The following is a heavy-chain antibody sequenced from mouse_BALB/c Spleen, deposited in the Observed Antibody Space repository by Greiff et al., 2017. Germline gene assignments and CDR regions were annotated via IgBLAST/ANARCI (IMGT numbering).Heavy chain of an antibody. CDR2: ISSGGSYT. CDR1: GFTFSSYT. CDR3: TREDDGSRNFDY. Sequence: DVKLVESGGGLVKPGGSLKLSCAASGFTFSSYTMSWVRQTPEKRLEWVATISSGGSYTYYPDSVKGRFTISRDNAKNTLYLQMSSLKSEDTAMYYCTREDDGSRNFDYWGQGTTLTVSS. J-gene: IGHJ2*01. D-gene: IGHD1-1*01. V-gene: IGHV5-6-4*01.